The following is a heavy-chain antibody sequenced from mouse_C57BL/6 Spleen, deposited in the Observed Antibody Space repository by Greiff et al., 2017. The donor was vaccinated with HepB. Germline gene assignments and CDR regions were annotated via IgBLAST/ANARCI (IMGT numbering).Heavy chain of an antibody. CDR2: IYPGDGDT. D-gene: IGHD1-1*01. V-gene: IGHV1-80*01. CDR3: ARFYGSIYGEYYYAMDY. J-gene: IGHJ4*01. CDR1: GYAFSSYW. Sequence: QVQLQQSGAELVKPGASVKISCKASGYAFSSYWMNWVKQRPGKGLEWIGQIYPGDGDTNYNGKFKGKATLTADKSSSTAYMQLSSLTSEDSAVYFCARFYGSIYGEYYYAMDYWGQGTSVTVSS.